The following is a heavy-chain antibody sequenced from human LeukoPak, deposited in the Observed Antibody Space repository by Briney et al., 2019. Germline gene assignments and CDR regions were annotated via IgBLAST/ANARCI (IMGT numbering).Heavy chain of an antibody. Sequence: PGGSLRLSCAASGFTFSSYEMNWVRQAPGKGQEWVSYISSSGSTIYYADSVKGRFTISRDNAKNSLYLQMNSLRAEDTAVYYCARDSAGSGSYVGYFEYWGQGTLVTVSS. CDR2: ISSSGSTI. D-gene: IGHD3-10*01. J-gene: IGHJ4*02. CDR1: GFTFSSYE. CDR3: ARDSAGSGSYVGYFEY. V-gene: IGHV3-48*03.